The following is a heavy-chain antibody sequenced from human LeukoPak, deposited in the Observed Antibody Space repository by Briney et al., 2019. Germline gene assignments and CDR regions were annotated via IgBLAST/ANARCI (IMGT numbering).Heavy chain of an antibody. Sequence: GGSLRLSCAASGFTFSDSWMSWVRQAPGKGLEWVSVIYSGGSTYYADSVKGRFTISRHNSKNTLYLQMNSLRAEDTAVYYCARPIAAARTHVGYGMDVWGQGTTVTVSS. CDR2: IYSGGST. D-gene: IGHD6-13*01. CDR1: GFTFSDSW. V-gene: IGHV3-53*04. J-gene: IGHJ6*02. CDR3: ARPIAAARTHVGYGMDV.